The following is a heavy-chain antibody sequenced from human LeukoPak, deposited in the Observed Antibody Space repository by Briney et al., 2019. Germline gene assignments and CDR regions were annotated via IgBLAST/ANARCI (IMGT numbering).Heavy chain of an antibody. Sequence: PGGSLRLSCAASGFTFSSYSMNWVRQAPGKGLEWVSSISSSSSYIHYADSVKGRFTISRDNAKNSLYLQMNSLRAEDTAVYYCARDRGYSYGLGTWGQGTLVTVSS. CDR3: ARDRGYSYGLGT. CDR2: ISSSSSYI. J-gene: IGHJ5*02. V-gene: IGHV3-21*01. D-gene: IGHD5-18*01. CDR1: GFTFSSYS.